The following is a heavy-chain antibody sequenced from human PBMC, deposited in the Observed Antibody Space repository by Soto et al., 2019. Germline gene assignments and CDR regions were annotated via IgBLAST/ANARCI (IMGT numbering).Heavy chain of an antibody. CDR1: GGSISSGGYY. J-gene: IGHJ3*02. Sequence: SETLSLTCTVSGGSISSGGYYWSWIRQHPGKGLEWIGYIYYSGSTYYNPSLKSRVTISVDTSKYQFSLKLSSVTAADTAVYYCARSGYCSSTSCYGAAFDIWGQGTMVTVSS. D-gene: IGHD2-2*01. CDR2: IYYSGST. V-gene: IGHV4-31*03. CDR3: ARSGYCSSTSCYGAAFDI.